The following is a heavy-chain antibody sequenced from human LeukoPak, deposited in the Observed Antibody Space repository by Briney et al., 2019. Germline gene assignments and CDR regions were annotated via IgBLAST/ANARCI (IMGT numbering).Heavy chain of an antibody. CDR2: INWSGVRT. Sequence: PGGSLRLSCAASGFTFDDYGMSWVREAPGKGLEWVSGINWSGVRTGYADSLKGRFTISRDNAKNTLYLQMNSPRAEDTALYYCARDLATTDNWGQGTLVTVSS. J-gene: IGHJ4*02. D-gene: IGHD1/OR15-1a*01. V-gene: IGHV3-20*04. CDR3: ARDLATTDN. CDR1: GFTFDDYG.